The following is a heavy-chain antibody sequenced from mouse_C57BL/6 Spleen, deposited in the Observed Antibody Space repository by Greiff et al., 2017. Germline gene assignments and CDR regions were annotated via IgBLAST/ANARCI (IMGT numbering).Heavy chain of an antibody. CDR3: ARTLQGRYFDY. Sequence: EVQLVESGAELVKPGASVKLSCTASGFNIKDYYMHWVKQRTEQGLEWIGRIDPEDGETKYAPKFQGKATITADTSANTAYLQLNSLTSEDTAVYYCARTLQGRYFDYWGQGTTLTVSS. J-gene: IGHJ2*01. CDR1: GFNIKDYY. D-gene: IGHD2-10*01. V-gene: IGHV14-2*01. CDR2: IDPEDGET.